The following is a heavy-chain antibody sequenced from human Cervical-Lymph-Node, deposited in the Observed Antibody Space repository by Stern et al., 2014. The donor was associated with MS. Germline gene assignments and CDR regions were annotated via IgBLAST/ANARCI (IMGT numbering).Heavy chain of an antibody. CDR3: ARGFSSSWYGGRFFNY. CDR2: IYYSGHT. CDR1: GGSISSYY. J-gene: IGHJ4*02. D-gene: IGHD6-13*01. V-gene: IGHV4-59*01. Sequence: QVQLVESGPGLVKPSETLSLTCTVSGGSISSYYWSWIRQALGQGLEWIAYIYYSGHTDYNPSLQGRVTVSVDTSKNQVSLRLSSVTAADTAVYYCARGFSSSWYGGRFFNYWGQGTLVTVSS.